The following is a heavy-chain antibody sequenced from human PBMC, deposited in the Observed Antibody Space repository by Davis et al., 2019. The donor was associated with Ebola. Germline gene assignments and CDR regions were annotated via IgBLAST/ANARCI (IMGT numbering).Heavy chain of an antibody. J-gene: IGHJ4*02. CDR2: ISAYNGNT. CDR1: GYTFTSYG. V-gene: IGHV1-18*01. D-gene: IGHD1-1*01. Sequence: AASVKVSCKASGYTFTSYGISWVRQAPGQGLEWMGWISAYNGNTNYAQKLQGRVTMTTDTSTSTAYMEVGSLTSDDTAVFYCARAQFPTTSDHWGQGTLVTVSS. CDR3: ARAQFPTTSDH.